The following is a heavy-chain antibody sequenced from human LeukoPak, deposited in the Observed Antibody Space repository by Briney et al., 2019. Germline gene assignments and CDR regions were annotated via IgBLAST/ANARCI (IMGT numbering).Heavy chain of an antibody. J-gene: IGHJ1*01. Sequence: GGSLRLSCAASGFTFSSYWMHWVRQAPGKGLVWVSRINSDGSSTSYADSVKGRFTISRDNAKNTLYLQMNSLIAEDTAVYYCARVPHYYGSGSYYNVDGYFQHWGQGTLVTVSS. CDR1: GFTFSSYW. D-gene: IGHD3-10*01. CDR2: INSDGSST. V-gene: IGHV3-74*01. CDR3: ARVPHYYGSGSYYNVDGYFQH.